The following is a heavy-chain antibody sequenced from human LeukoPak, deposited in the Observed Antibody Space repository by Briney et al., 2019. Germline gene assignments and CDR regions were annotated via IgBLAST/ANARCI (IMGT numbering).Heavy chain of an antibody. CDR3: ARVNYYRNAFDI. J-gene: IGHJ3*02. D-gene: IGHD3-10*01. CDR1: GGTFSSYA. V-gene: IGHV1-69*05. CDR2: IIPIFGTA. Sequence: SVKVSCKASGGTFSSYAISWVRQAPGQGLEWMGGIIPIFGTANYAQKFQGRVTITRNTSISTAYMELTSLRSEDTAVYYCARVNYYRNAFDIWGQGTMVTVSS.